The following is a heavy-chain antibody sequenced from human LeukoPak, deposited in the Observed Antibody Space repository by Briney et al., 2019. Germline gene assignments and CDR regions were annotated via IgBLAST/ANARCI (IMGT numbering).Heavy chain of an antibody. CDR2: IYYSGNT. D-gene: IGHD5-24*01. Sequence: SETLSLTCTVSGGSISSYYWSWIRQPPGKGLEWIGYIYYSGNTNYNPSLKSRVTISVDTSKNQFSLKLSSVTAADTAVYYCARMLDGSRRRGFDYWGRGTLVTVSS. CDR3: ARMLDGSRRRGFDY. CDR1: GGSISSYY. V-gene: IGHV4-59*01. J-gene: IGHJ4*02.